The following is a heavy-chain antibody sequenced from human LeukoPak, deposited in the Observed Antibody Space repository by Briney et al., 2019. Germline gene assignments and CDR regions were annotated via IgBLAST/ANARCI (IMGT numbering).Heavy chain of an antibody. CDR3: ARHRGAIAALYD. D-gene: IGHD6-13*01. CDR2: INHSGST. Sequence: SETLSLTFAVYGGSFSGYYWSWIRQPPGKGLEWIGEINHSGSTNYNPSLKSRVTISVDTSKNQFSLKLSSVTAADTAVYYCARHRGAIAALYDWGQGTLVTVSS. CDR1: GGSFSGYY. V-gene: IGHV4-34*01. J-gene: IGHJ4*02.